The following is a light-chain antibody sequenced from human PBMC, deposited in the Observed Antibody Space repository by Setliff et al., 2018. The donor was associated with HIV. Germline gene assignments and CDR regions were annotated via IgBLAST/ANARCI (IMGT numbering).Light chain of an antibody. CDR2: EVS. Sequence: QSVLTQPASVSGALGQSITISCTGTSSDAGGYNYVSWYQQHPGKAPKVMIYEVSKRPSGVSNRFSGSKSDNTASLTISGLQAEDEADYYCCSYAGSSTSVVFGGGTKVTVL. CDR1: SSDAGGYNY. V-gene: IGLV2-23*02. CDR3: CSYAGSSTSVV. J-gene: IGLJ2*01.